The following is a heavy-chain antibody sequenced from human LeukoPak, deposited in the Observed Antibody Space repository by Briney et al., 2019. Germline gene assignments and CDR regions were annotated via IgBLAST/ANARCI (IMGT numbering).Heavy chain of an antibody. CDR2: INTDKGHT. Sequence: ASVTVSFTASGYTLTNFNISWVRQRPGQGLQWMGWINTDKGHTNFVPNFQGRVTVTTDTSTNTAYMELRRLRSDDTAVYYCAREFGHCSGDNCFYFFDSWGQGSLVTVSS. J-gene: IGHJ4*02. D-gene: IGHD2-15*01. V-gene: IGHV1-18*01. CDR1: GYTLTNFN. CDR3: AREFGHCSGDNCFYFFDS.